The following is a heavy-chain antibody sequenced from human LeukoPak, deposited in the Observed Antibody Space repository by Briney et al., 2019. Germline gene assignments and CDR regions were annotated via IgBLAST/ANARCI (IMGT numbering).Heavy chain of an antibody. D-gene: IGHD3-3*01. J-gene: IGHJ6*03. Sequence: QSGGSLRLSCAASGFTFSSYAMSWVRQAPGKGLEWVSATSGSGGSTYYADSVKGRFTISRDNSKNTLYLQMNSLRAEDTAVYYCAKMEGQRLYDYCMDVWGRGTTVTVSS. CDR1: GFTFSSYA. V-gene: IGHV3-23*01. CDR2: TSGSGGST. CDR3: AKMEGQRLYDYCMDV.